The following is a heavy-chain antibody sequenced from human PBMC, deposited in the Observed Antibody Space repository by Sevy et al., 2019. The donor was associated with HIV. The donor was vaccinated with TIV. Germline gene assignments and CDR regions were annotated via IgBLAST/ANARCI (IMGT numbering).Heavy chain of an antibody. CDR2: INPNNGGT. CDR3: ARLTTMPTSDDYGMDV. V-gene: IGHV1-2*02. CDR1: RYTFTDYY. J-gene: IGHJ6*02. D-gene: IGHD4-17*01. Sequence: ASVKVSCKAARYTFTDYYVHWVLQGPGQGLEWMGWINPNNGGTKYAQRFQGRVTMTRDTSINTAYMELGSLTSDDTAVYYCARLTTMPTSDDYGMDVWGQGTTVTVSS.